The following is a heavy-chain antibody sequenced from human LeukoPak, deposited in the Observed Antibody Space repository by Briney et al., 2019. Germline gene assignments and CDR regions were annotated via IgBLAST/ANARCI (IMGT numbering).Heavy chain of an antibody. CDR3: ARGRMATIDYYYGMDV. J-gene: IGHJ6*02. V-gene: IGHV3-30*04. CDR1: GFTFSSYA. D-gene: IGHD5-24*01. CDR2: ITYDGSNK. Sequence: PGRSLRLSCAASGFTFSSYAMHWVRQAPGKGLEWVAVITYDGSNKYYADSVKGRFTISRDNSKNTLYLQMNSPRAEDTAVYYCARGRMATIDYYYGMDVWGQGTTVTVSS.